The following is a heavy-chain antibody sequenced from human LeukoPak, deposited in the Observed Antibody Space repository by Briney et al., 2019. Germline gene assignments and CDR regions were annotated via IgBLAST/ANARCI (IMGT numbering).Heavy chain of an antibody. V-gene: IGHV3-20*04. J-gene: IGHJ6*02. Sequence: GGSLRLSCAASGFTLNDYGMTWVRQGPGKGLEWVAGLNWNGDVTRYADSVKGRFIINRDNAKNSVYLQMDSLRAEDTAFYYCARGYGAGNYRRPFYGMDVWGQGTPVTVSS. CDR1: GFTLNDYG. CDR3: ARGYGAGNYRRPFYGMDV. CDR2: LNWNGDVT. D-gene: IGHD3-10*01.